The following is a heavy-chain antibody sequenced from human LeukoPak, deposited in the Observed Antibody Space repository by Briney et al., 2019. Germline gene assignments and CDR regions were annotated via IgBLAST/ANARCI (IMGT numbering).Heavy chain of an antibody. CDR3: ASPTGGYCSSTSCPGYFDY. D-gene: IGHD2-2*01. CDR2: ISSSGSTT. J-gene: IGHJ4*02. Sequence: GGSLRLSCAASGFTFSDYYMSWIRQAPGKGLEWVSYISSSGSTTYYADPVKGRFTISRDNSKNTLYLQMNSLRAEDTAVYYCASPTGGYCSSTSCPGYFDYWGQGTLVTVSS. V-gene: IGHV3-11*01. CDR1: GFTFSDYY.